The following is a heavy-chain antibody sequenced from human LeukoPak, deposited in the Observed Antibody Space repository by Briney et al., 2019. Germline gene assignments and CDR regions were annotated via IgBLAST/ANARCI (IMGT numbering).Heavy chain of an antibody. Sequence: KISCKGSGYSFTSYWIGWVRQMPGKGLEWMGGFDPEDGETIYAQKFQGRVTMTEDTSTDTAYMELSSLRSEDTAVYYCATVSYSGSYLYAFDIWGQGTMVTVSS. D-gene: IGHD1-26*01. V-gene: IGHV1-24*01. CDR3: ATVSYSGSYLYAFDI. J-gene: IGHJ3*02. CDR1: GYSFTSYW. CDR2: FDPEDGET.